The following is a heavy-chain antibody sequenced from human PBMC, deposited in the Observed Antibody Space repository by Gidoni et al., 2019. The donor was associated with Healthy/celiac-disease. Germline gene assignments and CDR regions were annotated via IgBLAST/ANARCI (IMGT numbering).Heavy chain of an antibody. CDR3: ARTRGLYDYVWGSYGDY. CDR1: GFSLSTSGMC. D-gene: IGHD3-16*01. V-gene: IGHV2-70*15. CDR2: IDWDDDK. Sequence: QVTLRESGPALVKPPQTLTLTCTFSGFSLSTSGMCVSWIRQPPGKALEWLARIDWDDDKYYSTSLKTRLTISKDTSKNQVVLTMTNMDPVDTATYYCARTRGLYDYVWGSYGDYWGQGTLVTVSS. J-gene: IGHJ4*02.